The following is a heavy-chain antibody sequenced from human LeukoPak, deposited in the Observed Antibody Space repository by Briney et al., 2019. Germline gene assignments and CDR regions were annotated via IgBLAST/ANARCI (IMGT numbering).Heavy chain of an antibody. CDR1: GFTFSNYN. CDR2: ISSRGSYT. V-gene: IGHV3-21*06. Sequence: GGSLRLSCAASGFTFSNYNMNWVRQAPGKGLEWVSYISSRGSYTYYADSVKGRFTISRDNAKNSLYLQMNSLRAEDTAVYYCARTDAFDIWGQGTMVTVSS. J-gene: IGHJ3*02. CDR3: ARTDAFDI.